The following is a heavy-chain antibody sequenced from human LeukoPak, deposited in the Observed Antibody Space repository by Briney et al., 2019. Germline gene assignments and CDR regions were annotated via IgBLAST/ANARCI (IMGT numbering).Heavy chain of an antibody. CDR1: GFTFSSYG. CDR3: AKLDAGIYYYYYYMDV. D-gene: IGHD2/OR15-2a*01. CDR2: IRYDGSNK. Sequence: GGSLRLSCAASGFTFSSYGMHWVRQAPGKGLEWLAFIRYDGSNKYYADSVKGRFTISRDNSKNTLYLQMNSLRAEDTAVYYCAKLDAGIYYYYYYMDVWGKGTTVTVSS. V-gene: IGHV3-30*02. J-gene: IGHJ6*03.